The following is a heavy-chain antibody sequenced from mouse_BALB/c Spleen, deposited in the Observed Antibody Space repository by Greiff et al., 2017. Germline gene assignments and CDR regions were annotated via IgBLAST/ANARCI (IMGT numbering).Heavy chain of an antibody. J-gene: IGHJ3*01. Sequence: DVQLVESGGGLVKPGGSLKLSCAASGFTFSDYYMYWVRQTPEKRLEWVATISDGGSYTYYPDSVKGRFTISRDNAKNNLYLQMSSLKSEDTAMYYCARDRGLDSSGYGGGFAYWGQGTLVTVSA. CDR1: GFTFSDYY. CDR3: ARDRGLDSSGYGGGFAY. V-gene: IGHV5-4*02. D-gene: IGHD3-2*01. CDR2: ISDGGSYT.